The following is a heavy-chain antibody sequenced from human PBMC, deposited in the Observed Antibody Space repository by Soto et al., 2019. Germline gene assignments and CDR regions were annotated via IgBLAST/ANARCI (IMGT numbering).Heavy chain of an antibody. CDR3: ARLGHPGH. CDR2: VIPILGTA. J-gene: IGHJ4*02. CDR1: GGSLRNSV. Sequence: QVQLVQSGAEVKKPGSSVKVSCTASGGSLRNSVISWVRQAPAQRLEWMGGVIPILGTANYAQKFQGRVTMTADEATSTAYMALRSLSPDDTAVYYCARLGHPGHWGPGTLVIVSS. V-gene: IGHV1-69*01.